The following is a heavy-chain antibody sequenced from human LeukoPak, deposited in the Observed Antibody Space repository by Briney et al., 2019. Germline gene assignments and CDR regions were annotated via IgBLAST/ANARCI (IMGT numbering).Heavy chain of an antibody. J-gene: IGHJ4*02. CDR3: ARDRGFFLFDY. CDR1: GFTSGNHW. V-gene: IGHV3-7*01. D-gene: IGHD3-10*01. CDR2: IKEDGSET. Sequence: GGSLRLSCAASGFTSGNHWMTWVRQAPGKGLEWLAHIKEDGSETAYVDSVRGRFTISRDNAKNSLYLQMSSLRDEDTAVYYCARDRGFFLFDYWGQGTLVSVPS.